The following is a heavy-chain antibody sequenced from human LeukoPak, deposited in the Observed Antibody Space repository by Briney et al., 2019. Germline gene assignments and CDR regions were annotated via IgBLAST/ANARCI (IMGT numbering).Heavy chain of an antibody. D-gene: IGHD1-26*01. CDR3: ARDLGGSYSSENWFDP. V-gene: IGHV1-2*02. Sequence: ASVKVSCKASGYTFTGYYMHWVRRAPGQGLEWMGWINPNSGGTNYAQKFQGRVTMTRDTSISTAYMELSRLRSDDTAVYYCARDLGGSYSSENWFDPWGQGTLVTISS. CDR2: INPNSGGT. J-gene: IGHJ5*02. CDR1: GYTFTGYY.